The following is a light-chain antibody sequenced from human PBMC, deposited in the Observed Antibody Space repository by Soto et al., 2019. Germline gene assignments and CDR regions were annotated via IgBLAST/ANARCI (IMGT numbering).Light chain of an antibody. CDR1: QSISSY. CDR2: AAS. V-gene: IGKV1-39*01. Sequence: DIQMTQSPSSLSASVGDRATITCRASQSISSYLNWYQQKPGKALKLLIYAASSLQSGVPSRFSGSGSGTDFPLTIRSLQPEDFATSDCQESCSTPETFGQGAKVDIK. CDR3: QESCSTPET. J-gene: IGKJ1*01.